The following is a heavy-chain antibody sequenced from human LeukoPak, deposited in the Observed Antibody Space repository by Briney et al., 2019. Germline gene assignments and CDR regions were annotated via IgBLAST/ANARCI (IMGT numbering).Heavy chain of an antibody. J-gene: IGHJ4*02. CDR3: AKGGESSSWLFDY. D-gene: IGHD6-13*01. CDR2: ISGSGGST. Sequence: GGSLRLSCASSGYTFSSHAMNWVRQAPGKGLEWVSAISGSGGSTYYADSVKGRFTISRDNSKNTLYLQMNSLRAEDTAVYYCAKGGESSSWLFDYWGQGTLVPVSS. V-gene: IGHV3-23*01. CDR1: GYTFSSHA.